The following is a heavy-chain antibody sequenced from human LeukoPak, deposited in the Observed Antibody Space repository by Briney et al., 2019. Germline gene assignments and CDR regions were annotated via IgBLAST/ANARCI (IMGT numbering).Heavy chain of an antibody. CDR2: ISGSGGST. CDR3: AKGGYSSGWRNYFDY. V-gene: IGHV3-23*01. D-gene: IGHD6-19*01. J-gene: IGHJ4*02. Sequence: TGGSLRLSCAASGFTFSSYAMSWVRQAPGKGLEWVSAISGSGGSTYYADSVKGRFTISRDNSKDTLYLQMNSLRAEDTAVCYCAKGGYSSGWRNYFDYWGQGTLVTVSS. CDR1: GFTFSSYA.